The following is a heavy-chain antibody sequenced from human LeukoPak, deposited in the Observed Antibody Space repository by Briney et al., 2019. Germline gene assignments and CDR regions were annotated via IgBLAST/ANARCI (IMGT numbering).Heavy chain of an antibody. Sequence: GGSLRLSCAASGFTFSSYEMNWVRQAPGKGLEWVSYISSSGSTIYYADSVKGRFTISRDNAKNSLYLQMNSLRAEDTAVYYCARASNPLTYESSYPDYWGQGTLVTVSS. CDR2: ISSSGSTI. J-gene: IGHJ4*02. CDR1: GFTFSSYE. V-gene: IGHV3-48*03. D-gene: IGHD3-22*01. CDR3: ARASNPLTYESSYPDY.